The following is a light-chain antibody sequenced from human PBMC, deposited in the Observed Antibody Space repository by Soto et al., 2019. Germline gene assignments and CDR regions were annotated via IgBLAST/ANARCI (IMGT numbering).Light chain of an antibody. V-gene: IGLV1-44*01. CDR2: SDN. CDR1: SSNIGSHT. Sequence: QSVLTQPYSASGTPGQRVTISCSGSSSNIGSHTLNWYQQPPGSAPSLLIYSDNQRPSGVPDRFSGSTSGTSASLAISGLQSEDEAEYYCAAWDDTLNAAVFGGGTKLTVL. J-gene: IGLJ2*01. CDR3: AAWDDTLNAAV.